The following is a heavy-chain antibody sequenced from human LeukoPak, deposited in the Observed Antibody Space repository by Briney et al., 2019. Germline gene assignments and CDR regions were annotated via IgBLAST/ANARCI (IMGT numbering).Heavy chain of an antibody. V-gene: IGHV4-31*03. J-gene: IGHJ4*02. CDR3: ARLYFDSTYYFDY. CDR2: IYYSGST. Sequence: SQTLSLTCTVSGGSISSGGYYWSWIRQHPGKGLEWIGYIYYSGSTYYNPSLKSRVTISVDTSKNQFSLKLSSVTAADTAVYYCARLYFDSTYYFDYWGQGTLVTVSS. D-gene: IGHD3-9*01. CDR1: GGSISSGGYY.